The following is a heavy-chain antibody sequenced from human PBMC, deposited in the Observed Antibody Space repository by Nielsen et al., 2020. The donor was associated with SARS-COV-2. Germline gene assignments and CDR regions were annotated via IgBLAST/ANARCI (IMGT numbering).Heavy chain of an antibody. Sequence: GGSLRLSCTASGFTFGDYAMSWFRQAPEKGLEWVGFIRSKAYGGTTEYAASVKGRFTISRDDSKSIVYLQMNSLKTEDTAVYYCTRRHYYGSGSYPYWGQGTLVTVSS. CDR3: TRRHYYGSGSYPY. V-gene: IGHV3-49*03. D-gene: IGHD3-10*01. CDR1: GFTFGDYA. CDR2: IRSKAYGGTT. J-gene: IGHJ4*02.